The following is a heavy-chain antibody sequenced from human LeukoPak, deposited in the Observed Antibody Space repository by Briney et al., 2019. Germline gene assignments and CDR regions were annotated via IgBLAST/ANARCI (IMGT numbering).Heavy chain of an antibody. J-gene: IGHJ5*02. V-gene: IGHV4-39*07. CDR3: ARFTPQGYGWGGYNRFDP. CDR2: IYYSGST. D-gene: IGHD3-16*01. Sequence: SETLSLTCTVSGGSISSSSYYWGWIRQPPGKGLEWIGSIYYSGSTYYNPSLKSRVTISVDTSKNQSSLNLTSVTAADTAVYYCARFTPQGYGWGGYNRFDPWGQGTLVTVSS. CDR1: GGSISSSSYY.